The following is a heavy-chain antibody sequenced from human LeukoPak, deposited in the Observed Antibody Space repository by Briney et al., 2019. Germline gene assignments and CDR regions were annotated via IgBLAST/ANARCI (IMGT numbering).Heavy chain of an antibody. V-gene: IGHV3-7*01. CDR3: AKVAKYYYGPETYYFFEQ. Sequence: PGGSLRLSCAASKFTFSNYWMSWVRQAPGKGLEWVANIKQDGSEKYYVDSVKGRFTISRDYAKNSLYPQMNSLRVEDTAVYYCAKVAKYYYGPETYYFFEQWGQGTPVTASS. J-gene: IGHJ4*02. D-gene: IGHD3-10*01. CDR2: IKQDGSEK. CDR1: KFTFSNYW.